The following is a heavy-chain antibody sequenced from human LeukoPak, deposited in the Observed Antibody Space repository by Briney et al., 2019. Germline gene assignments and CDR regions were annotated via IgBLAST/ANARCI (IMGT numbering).Heavy chain of an antibody. V-gene: IGHV3-30-3*01. CDR1: GFTFSSYA. D-gene: IGHD3-3*01. CDR3: AREGDDFWSGYYYYYYGMDV. Sequence: GGSLRLSCAASGFTFSSYAIHWVRQAPGKGLEWVAVISYDGSNKYYADSVKGRFTISRDNSKNTLYLQMNSLRAEDTAVYYCAREGDDFWSGYYYYYYGMDVWGQGTTVTVSS. CDR2: ISYDGSNK. J-gene: IGHJ6*02.